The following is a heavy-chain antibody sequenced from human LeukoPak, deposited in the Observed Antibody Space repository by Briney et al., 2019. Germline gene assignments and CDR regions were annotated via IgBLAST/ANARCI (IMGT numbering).Heavy chain of an antibody. Sequence: GGSLRLSCAASGFTFSSYEMKWVRQAPGKGLEWVSYISSSGSTIYYADSVKGRFTISRDNAKTSLYLQMNSLRAEDTAVYYCAREPPYCGGDCYPPFYYGMDVWGKGTTVTVSS. J-gene: IGHJ6*04. V-gene: IGHV3-48*03. CDR2: ISSSGSTI. D-gene: IGHD2-21*02. CDR1: GFTFSSYE. CDR3: AREPPYCGGDCYPPFYYGMDV.